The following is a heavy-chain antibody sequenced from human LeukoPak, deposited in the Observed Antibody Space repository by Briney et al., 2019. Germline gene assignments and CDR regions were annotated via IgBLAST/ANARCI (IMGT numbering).Heavy chain of an antibody. V-gene: IGHV1-2*02. J-gene: IGHJ4*02. D-gene: IGHD1-7*01. CDR3: ASGYNWNYPFDY. Sequence: GASVRVSCKASGYTFAGYYMHWVRQAPGQGLEWMGWINPNSGGTNYAQKFKGRVTMTRDTSISTAYMELSRLRSDDTAVYYCASGYNWNYPFDYWGQGTLVTVSS. CDR2: INPNSGGT. CDR1: GYTFAGYY.